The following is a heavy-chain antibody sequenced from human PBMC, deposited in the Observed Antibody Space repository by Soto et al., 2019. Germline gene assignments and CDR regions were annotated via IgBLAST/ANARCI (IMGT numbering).Heavy chain of an antibody. V-gene: IGHV6-1*01. CDR1: GDSVSSNSAG. J-gene: IGHJ4*02. Sequence: PAQTLSLTCAISGDSVSSNSAGWNWVRQTPSRGLEWLGRTYYKSKWYYNSAVSVKSRITINPDTSKNQFSLKLSSVTAADTAVYYCARFMEFGVVPYWGQGTLVTVSS. CDR3: ARFMEFGVVPY. CDR2: TYYKSKWYY. D-gene: IGHD3-3*01.